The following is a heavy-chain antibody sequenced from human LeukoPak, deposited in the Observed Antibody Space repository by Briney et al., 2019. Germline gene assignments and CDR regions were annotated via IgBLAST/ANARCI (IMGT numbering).Heavy chain of an antibody. Sequence: GGSLRLSCAASGFTFSSYWMHWVRQAPGKGLVWVSRINSDGSSTSYADSVKGRFTISRDNAKNTLYLQMNSLRAEDTAVYYCAGTPSSGRANYYYGMDVWGQGTTVTVSS. V-gene: IGHV3-74*01. CDR2: INSDGSST. CDR3: AGTPSSGRANYYYGMDV. D-gene: IGHD3-10*01. J-gene: IGHJ6*02. CDR1: GFTFSSYW.